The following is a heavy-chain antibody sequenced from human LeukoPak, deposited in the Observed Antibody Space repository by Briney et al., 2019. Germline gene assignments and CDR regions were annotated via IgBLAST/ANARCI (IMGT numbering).Heavy chain of an antibody. CDR2: ISAYNGNT. D-gene: IGHD3-10*01. CDR1: GYTFTSYG. V-gene: IGHV1-18*01. CDR3: ARGGRGFGEFLYADV. Sequence: GASVKVSCKASGYTFTSYGISWVREAPGQGLECMGWISAYNGNTNYAQKLQGRDTMTPATSTSTAYMELRSLRSDATAVYYCARGGRGFGEFLYADVWGNGTTVTVSS. J-gene: IGHJ6*04.